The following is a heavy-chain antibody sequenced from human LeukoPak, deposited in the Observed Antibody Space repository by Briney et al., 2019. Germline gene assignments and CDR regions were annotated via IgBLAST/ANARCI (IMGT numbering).Heavy chain of an antibody. CDR2: INHSGST. CDR1: GGSISSYY. D-gene: IGHD3-10*01. J-gene: IGHJ6*03. CDR3: ARLPRYGSGSYGGPYYYYYYMDV. Sequence: SETLSLTCTVSGGSISSYYWSWIRQPPGKGLEWIGEINHSGSTNYNPFLKSRVTISVDTSKNQFSLKLSSVTAADTAVYYCARLPRYGSGSYGGPYYYYYYMDVWGKGTTVTIFS. V-gene: IGHV4-34*01.